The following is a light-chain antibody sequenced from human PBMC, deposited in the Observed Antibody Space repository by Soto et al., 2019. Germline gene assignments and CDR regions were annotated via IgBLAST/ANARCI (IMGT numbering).Light chain of an antibody. V-gene: IGKV3-20*01. J-gene: IGKJ1*01. CDR3: HQYGSSPRT. CDR1: QSVSSSY. Sequence: EIVLTQSPGTLSLSPGERATLSCRASQSVSSSYLAWYQQKPGQAPRLLIYGASSRATGIPDRFSGSGSGTDFTLTISRLAPEDFAVYYCHQYGSSPRTFGPGTKVEIK. CDR2: GAS.